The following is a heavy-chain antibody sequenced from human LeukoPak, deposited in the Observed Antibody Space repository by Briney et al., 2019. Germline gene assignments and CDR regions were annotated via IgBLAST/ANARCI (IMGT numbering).Heavy chain of an antibody. CDR1: GVSINDYY. J-gene: IGHJ4*02. V-gene: IGHV4-34*01. CDR3: ARIRCGHSGSVCYNH. Sequence: KPSETLSLTCGVFGVSINDYYWSWIRQSPGKGLEWIGELSHTEGTRYNPSIERRVTMSVGTSENQLSLKFIFVTAADTAVYYCARIRCGHSGSVCYNHWGLGTLVTVSS. CDR2: LSHTEGT. D-gene: IGHD3-9*01.